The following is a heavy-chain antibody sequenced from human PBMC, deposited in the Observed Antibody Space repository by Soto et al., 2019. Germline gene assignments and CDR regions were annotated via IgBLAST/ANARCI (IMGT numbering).Heavy chain of an antibody. V-gene: IGHV4-59*01. CDR3: ARAGAATLSDY. D-gene: IGHD2-15*01. J-gene: IGHJ4*02. Sequence: PSETLSLTCTVSGGSISNYYCSWIRQPPGKGLEWIGYMYYSGSTNYNPSLKSRVTISLDTSKNQFSLKLSSVTAADTAVYYCARAGAATLSDYWGQGTLVTVSS. CDR2: MYYSGST. CDR1: GGSISNYY.